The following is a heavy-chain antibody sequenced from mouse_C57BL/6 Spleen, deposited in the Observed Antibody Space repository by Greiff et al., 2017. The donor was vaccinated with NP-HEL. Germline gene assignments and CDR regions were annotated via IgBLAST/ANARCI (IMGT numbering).Heavy chain of an antibody. Sequence: QVQLQQSGPELVKPGASVKISCKASGYAFSSSWMNWVKQRPGKSLEWIGRIYPGDGDTNYNGKFKGKATLTADKSSSTAYMQLSSLTSEDSAVYFCTRRVTGGYFDVWGTGTTVTVSS. CDR3: TRRVTGGYFDV. D-gene: IGHD2-13*01. V-gene: IGHV1-82*01. J-gene: IGHJ1*03. CDR1: GYAFSSSW. CDR2: IYPGDGDT.